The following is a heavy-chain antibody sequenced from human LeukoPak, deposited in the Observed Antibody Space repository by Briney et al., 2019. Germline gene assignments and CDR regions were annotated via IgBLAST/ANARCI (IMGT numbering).Heavy chain of an antibody. D-gene: IGHD2-2*01. CDR1: GGSISSYY. CDR2: IYYSGST. CDR3: ARDSRRIVVPAAMSKSQFDWFDP. J-gene: IGHJ5*02. V-gene: IGHV4-59*01. Sequence: SETLSLTCTVSGGSISSYYWSWIRQPPGKGLEWIGYIYYSGSTNYNPSLKSRVTISVDTSKNQFSLKLSSVTAADTAVYYCARDSRRIVVPAAMSKSQFDWFDPWGQGTLVTVSS.